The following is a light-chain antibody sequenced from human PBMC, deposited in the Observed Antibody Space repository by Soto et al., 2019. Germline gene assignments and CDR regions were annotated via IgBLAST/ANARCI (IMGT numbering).Light chain of an antibody. V-gene: IGKV2-28*01. CDR1: QSLLHSNGYNY. CDR2: LGS. J-gene: IGKJ1*01. CDR3: MQALQTTPWT. Sequence: DIVMTQSPLSLPVTPGEPASISCRSSQSLLHSNGYNYLDWYLQKPGQSPQLLIYLGSNRASGVPDRFSGSGSGNDFTLKISRVEAEDVGVYYCMQALQTTPWTFGQGTKVEIK.